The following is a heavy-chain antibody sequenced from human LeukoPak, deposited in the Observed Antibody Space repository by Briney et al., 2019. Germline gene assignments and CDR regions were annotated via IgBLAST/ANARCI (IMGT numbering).Heavy chain of an antibody. Sequence: GESLKISCKGSGYRFTSYWISWVRQMPGKGLEWMGRIDPSDSYTNYSPSFQGHVTISADKSISTAYLQWSSLKASDTAMYYCARQGPVTEGLRYFDLWGRGTLVTVSS. CDR2: IDPSDSYT. CDR1: GYRFTSYW. V-gene: IGHV5-10-1*01. D-gene: IGHD4-23*01. CDR3: ARQGPVTEGLRYFDL. J-gene: IGHJ2*01.